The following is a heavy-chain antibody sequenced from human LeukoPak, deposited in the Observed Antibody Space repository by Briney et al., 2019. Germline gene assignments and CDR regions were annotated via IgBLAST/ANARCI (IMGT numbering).Heavy chain of an antibody. CDR1: GFTFSSYS. Sequence: GGSLRLSCAAYGFTFSSYSMNWVRQAPGKGLEWVSFISTSSSYIYYADSVKGRFTISRDNAKNSLYLEMNSLRVEDTAVYYCARVKQQLVRLLGRDTTYYYYYYMDVWGKGTTVTVSS. CDR3: ARVKQQLVRLLGRDTTYYYYYYMDV. D-gene: IGHD6-13*01. CDR2: ISTSSSYI. V-gene: IGHV3-21*01. J-gene: IGHJ6*03.